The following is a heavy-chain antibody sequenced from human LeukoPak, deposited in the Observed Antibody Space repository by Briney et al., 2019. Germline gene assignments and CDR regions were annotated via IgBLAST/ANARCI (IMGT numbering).Heavy chain of an antibody. CDR2: IYPGDSDT. CDR3: ARPTSYGSGGYYYGMDV. Sequence: GESLKISCKGSGYSFTSYWIGWVRQMPGKGLEWMGIIYPGDSDTRYSPSFQGQVTISADKSISTAYLQWSSLKASVTAMYYCARPTSYGSGGYYYGMDVWGQGTTVTVSS. D-gene: IGHD3-10*01. J-gene: IGHJ6*02. V-gene: IGHV5-51*01. CDR1: GYSFTSYW.